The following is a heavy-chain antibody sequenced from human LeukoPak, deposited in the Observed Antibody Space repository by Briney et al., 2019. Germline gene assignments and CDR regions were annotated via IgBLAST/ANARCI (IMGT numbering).Heavy chain of an antibody. V-gene: IGHV4-39*07. D-gene: IGHD3-9*01. Sequence: PSQTLSLTCTVSGGSISNSSYYWGWIRQPPGKGLEWIGCIYYGGNTYYNPSLKSRVTISVDTSKNQFSLKLSSVTAADTAVYYCARVGNYDIALGPYYMDVWGKGTTVTISS. CDR1: GGSISNSSYY. CDR3: ARVGNYDIALGPYYMDV. CDR2: IYYGGNT. J-gene: IGHJ6*03.